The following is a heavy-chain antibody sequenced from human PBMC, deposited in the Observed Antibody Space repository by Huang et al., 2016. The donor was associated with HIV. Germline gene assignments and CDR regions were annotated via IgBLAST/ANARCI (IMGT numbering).Heavy chain of an antibody. D-gene: IGHD2-8*01. J-gene: IGHJ5*02. Sequence: QITLKESGPTVVKPTGTLTLTCSFSGFSLSTSGVGVAWIRQVPGKGLEWLALIHWDAYKRYAPSLENRLTITKDTSNNQVVLSMTDMDPADTGTYYCAKPGMYFNWFDAWGQGALVTVSS. CDR1: GFSLSTSGVG. CDR3: AKPGMYFNWFDA. CDR2: IHWDAYK. V-gene: IGHV2-5*05.